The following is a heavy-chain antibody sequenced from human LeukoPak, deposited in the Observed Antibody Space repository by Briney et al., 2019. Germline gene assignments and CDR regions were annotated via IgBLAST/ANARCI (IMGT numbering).Heavy chain of an antibody. CDR2: INPNSGGT. CDR1: GYTFTSYG. Sequence: ASVKVSCKASGYTFTSYGISWVRQAPGQGLEWMGWINPNSGGTNYAQKFQGRVTMTRDTSISTAYMELSRLRSDDTAVYYCARGGYSSGCDYWGQGTLVTVSS. CDR3: ARGGYSSGCDY. V-gene: IGHV1-2*02. D-gene: IGHD6-19*01. J-gene: IGHJ4*02.